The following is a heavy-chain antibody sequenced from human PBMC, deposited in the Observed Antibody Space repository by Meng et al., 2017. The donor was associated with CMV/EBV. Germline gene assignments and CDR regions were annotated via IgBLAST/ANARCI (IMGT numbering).Heavy chain of an antibody. CDR2: ISSSSSYI. V-gene: IGHV3-21*01. J-gene: IGHJ4*01. CDR3: ARGNDFWSGPDDY. Sequence: GESLKISCAASGFTFSSYSMNWVRQAPGTGLEWVSSISSSSSYIYYADSVKGRFTISRDNAKNSLYLQRNSLIAEDTAVYYCARGNDFWSGPDDYWGQGTLVTVSS. D-gene: IGHD3-3*01. CDR1: GFTFSSYS.